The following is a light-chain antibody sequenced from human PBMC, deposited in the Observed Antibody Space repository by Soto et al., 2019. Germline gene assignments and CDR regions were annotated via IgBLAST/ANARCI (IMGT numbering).Light chain of an antibody. CDR2: LGS. V-gene: IGKV2-28*01. Sequence: DIVMTQSPLSLPVTPGEPASISCGSSQSLLHSKGYNYLDWYLQKPGQSPHLLIYLGSNRASGVPDRFSGSGSGTDFTLKISRVEAEDVGVYYCMQALQTPPTFGQGTRLEIK. J-gene: IGKJ5*01. CDR3: MQALQTPPT. CDR1: QSLLHSKGYNY.